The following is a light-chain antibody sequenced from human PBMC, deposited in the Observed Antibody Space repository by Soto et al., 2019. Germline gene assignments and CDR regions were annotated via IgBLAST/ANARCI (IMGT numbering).Light chain of an antibody. V-gene: IGLV2-14*01. CDR3: SSYASSSTIV. J-gene: IGLJ2*01. CDR2: EVS. Sequence: QSALTQPASVSGSPGQSIAISCTGTSSDVGNYNYVSWYQHHPGKVPKLMIYEVSNRPSGISDRFSGSKSGNTAPLTISGLQPDDEADYYCSSYASSSTIVFGGGTKVTVL. CDR1: SSDVGNYNY.